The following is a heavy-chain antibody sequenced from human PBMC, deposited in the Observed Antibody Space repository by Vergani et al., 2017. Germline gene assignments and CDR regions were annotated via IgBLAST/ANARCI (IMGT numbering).Heavy chain of an antibody. CDR3: ARRGLHYSSSSERYFDR. J-gene: IGHJ2*01. V-gene: IGHV4-39*01. D-gene: IGHD6-6*01. Sequence: QLQLQESGPGLVKPSETLSLPCTVSGGSISSSCYYWGWIRQPPGKGLEWIGSIYYSGSTYYNPSLKSRVTISVDTSKNQFSLKLSSVTAADTAVYYCARRGLHYSSSSERYFDRWGRGTLVTVSS. CDR1: GGSISSSCYY. CDR2: IYYSGST.